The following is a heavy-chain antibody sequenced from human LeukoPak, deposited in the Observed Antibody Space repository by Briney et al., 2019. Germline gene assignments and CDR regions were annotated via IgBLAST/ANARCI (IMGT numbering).Heavy chain of an antibody. CDR3: VKENYATLDYYYGMDV. Sequence: GGSLRLSCAASGFTFSSYSMNWVRQAPGKGLEWVSSISSSSSYIYYADSVKGRFTISRDNAKNSLYLQMSSLRAEDTAVYYCVKENYATLDYYYGMDVWGKGTTVTVSS. CDR2: ISSSSSYI. J-gene: IGHJ6*04. D-gene: IGHD1-7*01. CDR1: GFTFSSYS. V-gene: IGHV3-21*01.